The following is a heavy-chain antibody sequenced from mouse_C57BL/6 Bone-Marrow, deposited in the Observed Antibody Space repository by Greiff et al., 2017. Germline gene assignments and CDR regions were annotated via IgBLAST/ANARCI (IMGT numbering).Heavy chain of an antibody. D-gene: IGHD1-1*01. V-gene: IGHV1-26*01. CDR1: GYTFTDYY. J-gene: IGHJ3*01. CDR3: ARGRDYYYGIAWFAY. Sequence: VQLQQSGPELVKPGASVKISCKASGYTFTDYYMDWVKQSHGKSLEWIGDINPNNGGTSYNQKFKGKATLTVDKSSSTAYMELRSLTSEDSAVYYCARGRDYYYGIAWFAYWGQGTLVTVSA. CDR2: INPNNGGT.